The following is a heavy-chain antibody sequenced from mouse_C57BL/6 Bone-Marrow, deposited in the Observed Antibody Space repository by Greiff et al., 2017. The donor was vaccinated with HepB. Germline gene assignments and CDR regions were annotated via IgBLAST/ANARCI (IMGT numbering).Heavy chain of an antibody. J-gene: IGHJ3*01. CDR3: VFYYYGSSYSAY. Sequence: VQLQQPGAELVKPGASVKMSCKASGYTFTSYWITWVKQRPGQGLEWIGDIYPGSGSTNYNGKFKSKATLTVDTSSSTAYMQLSSLTSEDSAVYYCVFYYYGSSYSAYWGQGTLVTVSA. D-gene: IGHD1-1*01. CDR1: GYTFTSYW. CDR2: IYPGSGST. V-gene: IGHV1-55*01.